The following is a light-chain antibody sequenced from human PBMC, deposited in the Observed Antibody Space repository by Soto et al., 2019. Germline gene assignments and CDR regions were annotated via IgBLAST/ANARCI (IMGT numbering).Light chain of an antibody. J-gene: IGLJ1*01. CDR3: QAWDSRTRA. CDR2: QDN. Sequence: SYELTQPSSVSVTPGQTATITCSGDNLGDKYTCWYQQKPGLSPILVIYQDNERPSGIPERFSGSNFGNTATLTISGTQAMDESDYYCQAWDSRTRAFGPGTKLTVL. V-gene: IGLV3-1*01. CDR1: NLGDKY.